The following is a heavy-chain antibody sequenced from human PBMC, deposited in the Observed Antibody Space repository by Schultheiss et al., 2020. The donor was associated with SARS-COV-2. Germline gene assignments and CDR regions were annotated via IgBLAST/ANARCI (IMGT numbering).Heavy chain of an antibody. CDR2: INPSGGST. J-gene: IGHJ4*02. CDR1: GYTFTSYY. V-gene: IGHV1-46*01. Sequence: ASVKVSCKASGYTFTSYYMHWVRQAPGQGLEWMGIINPSGGSTSYAQKFQGRVTMTTDTSTSTAYMELRSLRSDDTAVYYCAREWGGGTFAYWGQGTLVTVSS. D-gene: IGHD1-1*01. CDR3: AREWGGGTFAY.